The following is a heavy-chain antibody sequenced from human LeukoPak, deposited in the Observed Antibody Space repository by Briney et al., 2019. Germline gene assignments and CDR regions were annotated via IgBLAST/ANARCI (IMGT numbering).Heavy chain of an antibody. V-gene: IGHV4-34*01. J-gene: IGHJ4*02. Sequence: SETLSLTCAVYGGSFSGYYWSWIRQPPGKGLEWMGELNHSGSTHYNPPLKSRVTISVDTSKNQFSLKLSSVTAADTAVYYCAREMGSYSPAAFDYWGQGTLVTVSS. CDR3: AREMGSYSPAAFDY. CDR1: GGSFSGYY. D-gene: IGHD1-26*01. CDR2: LNHSGST.